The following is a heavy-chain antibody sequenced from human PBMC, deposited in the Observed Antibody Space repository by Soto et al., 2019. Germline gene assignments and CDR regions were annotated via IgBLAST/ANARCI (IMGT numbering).Heavy chain of an antibody. CDR3: ASEYSSSLSADYYYGVDV. V-gene: IGHV5-10-1*01. CDR2: IDPSDSYT. J-gene: IGHJ6*02. CDR1: GYSFTSYW. Sequence: PGESLKISCKGSGYSFTSYWISWVRQMPGKGLEWMGRIDPSDSYTNYSPSFQGHVTISADKSISTAYLQWSSLKASDTAMYYCASEYSSSLSADYYYGVDVWGQGTTVTVSS. D-gene: IGHD6-6*01.